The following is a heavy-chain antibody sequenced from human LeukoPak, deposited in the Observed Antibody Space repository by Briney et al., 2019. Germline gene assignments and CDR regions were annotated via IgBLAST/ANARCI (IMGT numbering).Heavy chain of an antibody. CDR3: ARATSGQRRDGYNYYYYYYMDV. CDR2: IYNSGST. D-gene: IGHD5-24*01. Sequence: PSETLSLTCTVSGGSISSYYWNWIRRPPGKGLEWIGYIYNSGSTNYNPSLKSRVTILVDASKNQFSLKLNSVTAADTAVYYCARATSGQRRDGYNYYYYYYMDVWGKGTTVTV. J-gene: IGHJ6*03. CDR1: GGSISSYY. V-gene: IGHV4-59*01.